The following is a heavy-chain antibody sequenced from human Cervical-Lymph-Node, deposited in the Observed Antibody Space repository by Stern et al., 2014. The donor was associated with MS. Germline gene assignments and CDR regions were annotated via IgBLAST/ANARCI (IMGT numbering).Heavy chain of an antibody. V-gene: IGHV4-59*01. J-gene: IGHJ4*02. CDR1: GASTSSYY. Sequence: QVQLQESGPGLVKPSETLSLPCTVSGASTSSYYWNWIRQPPGKGLEWIGYIYYTGTTNYNPSLKGRVAISLDTSKNQFSLILRSVSAADTAVYYCARKSLSMDHYFDSWGQGTLVTVSS. CDR3: ARKSLSMDHYFDS. CDR2: IYYTGTT. D-gene: IGHD2-2*03.